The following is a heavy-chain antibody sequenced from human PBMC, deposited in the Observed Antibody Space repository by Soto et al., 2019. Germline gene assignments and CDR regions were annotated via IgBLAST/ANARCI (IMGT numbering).Heavy chain of an antibody. V-gene: IGHV3-15*01. Sequence: TGGSLRLSCTASGFTFSNAWMSWVRQAPGKGLEWVGRIKSKTDGGTTDYAAPVKGRFTISRDDSKNTLYLQMNSLKTEDTAVYYCTARRPRYDYIWGSYLQGAFDIWGQGTMVTVSS. D-gene: IGHD3-16*01. J-gene: IGHJ3*02. CDR1: GFTFSNAW. CDR2: IKSKTDGGTT. CDR3: TARRPRYDYIWGSYLQGAFDI.